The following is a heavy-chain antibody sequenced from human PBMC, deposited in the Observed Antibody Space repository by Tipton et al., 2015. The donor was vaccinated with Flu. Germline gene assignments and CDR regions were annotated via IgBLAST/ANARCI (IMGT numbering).Heavy chain of an antibody. CDR3: ARGIDYDFWSGYYTGGFEYNYYYMDV. Sequence: TLSLTCTVSGGSISSSSYYWGWIRQPPGKGLEWIGSIYYSGSTYYNPSLKSRVTISVDTSKNQFSLKLSSVTAADTAVYYCARGIDYDFWSGYYTGGFEYNYYYMDVWGKGTTVTVSS. V-gene: IGHV4-39*07. D-gene: IGHD3-3*01. CDR2: IYYSGST. CDR1: GGSISSSSYY. J-gene: IGHJ6*03.